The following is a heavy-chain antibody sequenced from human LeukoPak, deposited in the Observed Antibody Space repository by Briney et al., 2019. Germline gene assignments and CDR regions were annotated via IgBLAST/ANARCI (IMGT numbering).Heavy chain of an antibody. D-gene: IGHD3-22*01. CDR3: AKDSRGYYYDSSAPFRGYYYYGMDV. V-gene: IGHV3-9*01. CDR2: ISWNSGSI. J-gene: IGHJ6*02. CDR1: GFTFDDYA. Sequence: DPGGSLRLSCAASGFTFDDYAMHWVRQAPGKGLEWVSGISWNSGSIGYADSVKGRFTISRDNAKNSLYLQMNSLRAEDTALYYCAKDSRGYYYDSSAPFRGYYYYGMDVWGQGTTVTVSS.